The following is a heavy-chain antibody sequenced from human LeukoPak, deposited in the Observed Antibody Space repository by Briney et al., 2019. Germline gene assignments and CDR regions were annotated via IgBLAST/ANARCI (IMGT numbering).Heavy chain of an antibody. V-gene: IGHV4-38-2*01. CDR3: ARNGFRVPNLLDY. J-gene: IGHJ4*02. D-gene: IGHD2-8*01. CDR2: IYHSGST. Sequence: TSETLSLTCVVSGYSITSGYYWGWIRQPPGKGLEWIGSIYHSGSTYYNPSLKSRLTISVDTFENQFSLKVSSVTAADTAVYYCARNGFRVPNLLDYWGQGTLVTVSS. CDR1: GYSITSGYY.